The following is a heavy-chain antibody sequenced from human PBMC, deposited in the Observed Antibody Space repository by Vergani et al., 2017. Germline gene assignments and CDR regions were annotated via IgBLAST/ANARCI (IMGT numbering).Heavy chain of an antibody. CDR2: IYHSGST. Sequence: QLQLQESGSGLVKPSQTLSLTCAVSGGSISSGGYSWSWIRQPPGKGLEWIGYIYHSGSTYYNPSLKSRVTISVDTSKNQFSLKLSSVTAADTAVYYCARGVPTVTILGPRIPRYGMDVWGQGTTVTVSS. CDR3: ARGVPTVTILGPRIPRYGMDV. CDR1: GGSISSGGYS. J-gene: IGHJ6*02. D-gene: IGHD4-17*01. V-gene: IGHV4-30-2*01.